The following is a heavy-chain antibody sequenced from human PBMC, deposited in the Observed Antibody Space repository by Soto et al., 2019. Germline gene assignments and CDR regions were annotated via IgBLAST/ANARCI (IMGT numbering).Heavy chain of an antibody. CDR1: LFSLSTSGEG. CDR2: IYWDDDR. J-gene: IGHJ4*02. V-gene: IGHV2-5*02. D-gene: IGHD3-3*01. Sequence: QITLKESGPTLVKPTQTLTLTCTFSLFSLSTSGEGVGWIRQPPGKALQWLALIYWDDDRRDSPSLTSRLTIPKDTSKNQVFLTMSSMDPVDTATYYCAQIFVPTTPADYRSQETLVTV. CDR3: AQIFVPTTPADY.